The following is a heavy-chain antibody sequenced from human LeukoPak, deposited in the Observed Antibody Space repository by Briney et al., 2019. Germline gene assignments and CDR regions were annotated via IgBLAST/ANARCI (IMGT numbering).Heavy chain of an antibody. CDR3: ARGRNVVPAAISACWFDP. J-gene: IGHJ5*02. CDR1: GGSFSGYY. Sequence: PSETLSLTCAVYGGSFSGYYWSWIRQPPGKGLEWIGEINHSGSTNYNPSLKSRVTISVDTSKNQFSLKLSSVTAADTAVYYCARGRNVVPAAISACWFDPWGQGTLVTVSS. V-gene: IGHV4-34*01. D-gene: IGHD2-2*01. CDR2: INHSGST.